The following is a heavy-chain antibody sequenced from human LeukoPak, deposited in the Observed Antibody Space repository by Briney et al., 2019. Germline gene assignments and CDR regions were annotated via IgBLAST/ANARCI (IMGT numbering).Heavy chain of an antibody. CDR3: AKDHYDFWSGYPPN. V-gene: IGHV3-23*01. J-gene: IGHJ4*02. CDR2: IGGNGGAT. Sequence: GGSLRLSCAASGFTFRNHAMTWARQAPGEGLEWTSAIGGNGGATYYADSVKGRFTISRDNSKNTLYLQMDSLRAEDTAVYYCAKDHYDFWSGYPPNWGQGTQVTVSS. CDR1: GFTFRNHA. D-gene: IGHD3-3*01.